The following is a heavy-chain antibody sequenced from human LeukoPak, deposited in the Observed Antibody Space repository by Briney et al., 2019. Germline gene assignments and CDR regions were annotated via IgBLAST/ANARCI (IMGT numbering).Heavy chain of an antibody. D-gene: IGHD6-13*01. CDR1: GGTFSSYA. J-gene: IGHJ6*03. CDR3: ARGGGAAAGTNYYYYYMDV. V-gene: IGHV1-69*01. CDR2: IIPIFGTA. Sequence: GSSVKVSCKASGGTFSSYAISWVRQAPGQGLEWMGGIIPIFGTANYAQKFQGRVTVTADESTSTAYMELSSLRSEDTAVYYCARGGGAAAGTNYYYYYMDVWGKGTTVTISS.